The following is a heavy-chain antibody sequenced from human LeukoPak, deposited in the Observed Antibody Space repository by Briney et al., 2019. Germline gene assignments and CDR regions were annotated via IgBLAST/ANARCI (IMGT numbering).Heavy chain of an antibody. V-gene: IGHV4-34*01. Sequence: PSETLSLTCAVYGGSFSGYYWSWIRQPPGKGLEWIGEINHSGSTNYNPSLKSRVTISVDTSKNQFSLKLSSVTAADTAVYYCARYSPLNLPLGMDVWGQGTTVTVSS. CDR3: ARYSPLNLPLGMDV. J-gene: IGHJ6*02. D-gene: IGHD5-18*01. CDR2: INHSGST. CDR1: GGSFSGYY.